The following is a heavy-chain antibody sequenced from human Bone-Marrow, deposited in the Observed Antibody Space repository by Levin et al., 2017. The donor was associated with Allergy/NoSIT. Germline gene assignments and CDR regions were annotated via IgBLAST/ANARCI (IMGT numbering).Heavy chain of an antibody. D-gene: IGHD6-25*01. CDR2: IYHSGST. CDR1: GGSMRSAW. CDR3: AKKAAYCMDV. Sequence: SQTLSLTCTVSGGSMRSAWWSWVRQSPGKGLEWIGEIYHSGSTNYNPSLKSRVTISVDNSKYQFSLKLNSVTAADTAVYYCAKKAAYCMDVWGKGTTVTVSS. J-gene: IGHJ6*03. V-gene: IGHV4-4*02.